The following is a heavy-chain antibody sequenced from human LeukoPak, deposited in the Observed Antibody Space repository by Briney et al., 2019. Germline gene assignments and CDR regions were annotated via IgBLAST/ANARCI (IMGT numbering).Heavy chain of an antibody. J-gene: IGHJ2*01. CDR1: GFTFSTFE. V-gene: IGHV3-48*03. CDR2: ISGSGTTI. CDR3: ARSSRYGDFDL. Sequence: GGSLRLSCAASGFTFSTFEMNWVRQAPGKGLEWVSYISGSGTTIYYADSVKGRFTISRDNAKNSLYLRMNSLRAEYTAVYYCARSSRYGDFDLWGRGALVTVSS. D-gene: IGHD4-17*01.